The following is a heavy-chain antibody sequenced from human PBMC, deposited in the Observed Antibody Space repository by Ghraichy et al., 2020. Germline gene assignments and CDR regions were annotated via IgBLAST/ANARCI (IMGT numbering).Heavy chain of an antibody. J-gene: IGHJ2*01. CDR2: INYSGST. Sequence: SQTLSLTCAVYGESFSDYYWSWIRQPSGNVLEWIGEINYSGSTNYNPSLKSRVTISIDTSKNQFSLKLSSVTAADTAVYFCARGGRYFDVWGRGTLVTVSS. V-gene: IGHV4-34*01. CDR1: GESFSDYY. CDR3: ARGGRYFDV.